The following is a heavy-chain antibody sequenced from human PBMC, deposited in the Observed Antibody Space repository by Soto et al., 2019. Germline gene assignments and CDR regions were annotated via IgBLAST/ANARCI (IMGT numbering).Heavy chain of an antibody. CDR2: INANSGGA. Sequence: QVQLVQSGAEVKKPGASVRVSCKGLGYTFTGYYIHWIRQAPGQGLEWLAWINANSGGASHAQKFQGRVTMNRDTSISTVYMELSRLTSDHTAVYYCSREKIVAVLYYGLVVSGQGTTVTVSS. D-gene: IGHD5-12*01. J-gene: IGHJ6*02. V-gene: IGHV1-2*02. CDR1: GYTFTGYY. CDR3: SREKIVAVLYYGLVV.